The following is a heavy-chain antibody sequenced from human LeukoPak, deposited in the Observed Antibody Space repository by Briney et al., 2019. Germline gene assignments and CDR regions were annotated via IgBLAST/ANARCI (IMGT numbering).Heavy chain of an antibody. V-gene: IGHV4-34*01. CDR3: ARFGGKAAIRRGRVDTYYMDV. D-gene: IGHD2-21*02. CDR1: GGSFSNYY. J-gene: IGHJ6*03. CDR2: INHSGST. Sequence: SETLSLTCAVYGGSFSNYYWSWIRQPPGKGLEWIGEINHSGSTNYDPSLKSRVTISVDTSKNQFSLKLSSVTAADTAVYYCARFGGKAAIRRGRVDTYYMDVWGKGTTVTVPS.